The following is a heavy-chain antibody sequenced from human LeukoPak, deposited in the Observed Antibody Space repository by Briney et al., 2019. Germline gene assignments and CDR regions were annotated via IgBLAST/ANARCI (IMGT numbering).Heavy chain of an antibody. V-gene: IGHV1-46*03. D-gene: IGHD2-2*01. CDR1: GYTFTSYY. J-gene: IGHJ5*02. CDR3: ARALGYCSSTSCYLNWFDP. Sequence: ASVKVSCKASGYTFTSYYMHWVRQAPGQGLEWMGIINPSGGSTSYAQKFQGRVTMTRDTSTSTAYMELRSLRSDDTAVYYCARALGYCSSTSCYLNWFDPWGQETLVTVSS. CDR2: INPSGGST.